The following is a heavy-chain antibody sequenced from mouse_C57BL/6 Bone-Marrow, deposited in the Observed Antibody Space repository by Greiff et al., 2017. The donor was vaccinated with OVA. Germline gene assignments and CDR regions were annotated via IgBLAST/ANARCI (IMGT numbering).Heavy chain of an antibody. CDR2: ISYDGSN. J-gene: IGHJ2*01. CDR3: ARGITTVVERDFDY. CDR1: GYSITSGYY. D-gene: IGHD1-1*01. Sequence: EVKLLESGPGLVKPSQSLSLTCSVTGYSITSGYYWNWIRQFPGNKLEWMGYISYDGSNNYNPSLKNRISITRDTSKNQFFLKLNSVTTEDTATYYCARGITTVVERDFDYWGQGTTLTVSS. V-gene: IGHV3-6*01.